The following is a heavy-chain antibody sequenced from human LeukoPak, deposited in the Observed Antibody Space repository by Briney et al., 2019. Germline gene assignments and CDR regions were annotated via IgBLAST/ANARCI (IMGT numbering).Heavy chain of an antibody. CDR1: GYTFTSYG. V-gene: IGHV1-18*01. J-gene: IGHJ4*02. CDR2: ISAYNGNT. Sequence: ASVKVSCKASGYTFTSYGISWVRQAPGQGLEWMGWISAYNGNTNYAQKLQGRVTMTTDTSTSTAYMELTSLRSDDTAVYYCARDLGPDYYDSSGPDSWGQGTLVTVSS. D-gene: IGHD3-22*01. CDR3: ARDLGPDYYDSSGPDS.